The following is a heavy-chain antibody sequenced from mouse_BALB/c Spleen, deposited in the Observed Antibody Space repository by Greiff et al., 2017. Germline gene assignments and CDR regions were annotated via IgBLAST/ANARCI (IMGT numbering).Heavy chain of an antibody. CDR1: GFTFSSYA. CDR3: ARDYYYGSSFAMDY. J-gene: IGHJ4*01. Sequence: EVKVVESGGGLVKPGGSLKLSCAASGFTFSSYAMSWVRQTPEKRLEWVASISSGGSTYYPDSVKGRFTISRDNARNILYLQMSSLRSEDTAMYYCARDYYYGSSFAMDYWGQGTSVTVSS. CDR2: ISSGGST. V-gene: IGHV5-6-5*01. D-gene: IGHD1-1*01.